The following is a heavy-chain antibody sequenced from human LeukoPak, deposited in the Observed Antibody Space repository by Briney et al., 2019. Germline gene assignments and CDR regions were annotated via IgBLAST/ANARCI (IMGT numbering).Heavy chain of an antibody. CDR3: AKGGVDYDAYGYSIDG. CDR2: ISSRGGNT. Sequence: GGCLRLSCVPSGFTFSIYAMSWVRHAPGGGLEWVSSISSRGGNTYYADAVKGRFTISKDNSKNTMYLQMNSHRAEDTAVYYCAKGGVDYDAYGYSIDGGGQRALVTVPS. CDR1: GFTFSIYA. V-gene: IGHV3-23*01. J-gene: IGHJ4*02. D-gene: IGHD4-17*01.